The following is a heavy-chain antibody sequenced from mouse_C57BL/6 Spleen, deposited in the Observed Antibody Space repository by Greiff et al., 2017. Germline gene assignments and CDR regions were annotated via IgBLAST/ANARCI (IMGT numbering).Heavy chain of an antibody. Sequence: VKLQESGPGLVQPSQSLSITCTVSGFSLTSYGVHWVRQSPGKGLEWLGVIWSGGSTDYNAAFISRLSISKDNSKSQVFFKMNSLQADDTAIYYCARSTMVTTDYAMDYWGQGTSVTVSS. V-gene: IGHV2-2*01. CDR1: GFSLTSYG. D-gene: IGHD2-1*01. J-gene: IGHJ4*01. CDR2: IWSGGST. CDR3: ARSTMVTTDYAMDY.